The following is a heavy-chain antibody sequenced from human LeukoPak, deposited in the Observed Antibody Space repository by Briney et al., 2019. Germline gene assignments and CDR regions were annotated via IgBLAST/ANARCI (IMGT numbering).Heavy chain of an antibody. CDR1: GFTXSNYW. V-gene: IGHV3-74*01. Sequence: SGFTXSNYWMHWVRQAPGKGLVWVSRINSDGINTIYADSVKGRFTISRDNAKNTLNLQMNSLRAEDTAVYYXXXXXXXXXXXXDXXXXPWGQGXLXTVSS. CDR2: INSDGINT. J-gene: IGHJ5*02. CDR3: XXXXXXXXXXXDXXXXP.